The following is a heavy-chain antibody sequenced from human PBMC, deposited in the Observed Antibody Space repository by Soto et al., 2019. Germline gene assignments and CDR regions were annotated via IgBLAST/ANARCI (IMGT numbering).Heavy chain of an antibody. J-gene: IGHJ4*02. Sequence: ASVKVSCKASGYTFTSYDINWVRQATGQGLEWMGWMNPNSGNTGYAQKFQGRVTMTRNTSISTAYMELSSLRSEDTAVYYCARGRHIVGAIIAAYWGQGTVVNVSS. D-gene: IGHD1-26*01. CDR3: ARGRHIVGAIIAAY. CDR2: MNPNSGNT. V-gene: IGHV1-8*01. CDR1: GYTFTSYD.